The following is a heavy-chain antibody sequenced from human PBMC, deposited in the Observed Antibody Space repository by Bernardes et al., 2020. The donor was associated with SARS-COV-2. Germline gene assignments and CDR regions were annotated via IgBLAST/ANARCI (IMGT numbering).Heavy chain of an antibody. V-gene: IGHV1-2*02. J-gene: IGHJ4*02. CDR2: INPSSGVT. CDR1: GYTFTHYY. D-gene: IGHD5-12*01. CDR3: ARDSGNIVTTTERFDY. Sequence: ASVKVSCKASGYTFTHYYIHWVRQAPGQGFEWMGWINPSSGVTNYAQKFQGGVTMTRDTSISTAYMELSSLRADDTAVYYCARDSGNIVTTTERFDYWGQGTLVTVSS.